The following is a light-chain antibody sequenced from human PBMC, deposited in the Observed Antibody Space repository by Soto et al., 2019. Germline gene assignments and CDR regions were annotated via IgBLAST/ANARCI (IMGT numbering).Light chain of an antibody. J-gene: IGLJ1*01. CDR3: SSYTSSSTPDV. CDR2: DVS. Sequence: QSALTQPASVSGSPGQSITISCTGTSSDVGGYNYVSWHQQHPGKAPKLMIYDVSNRPSGVSNRFSGSKSGNTASLTISGLQAEDEADYYCSSYTSSSTPDVFGTGTKLTVL. CDR1: SSDVGGYNY. V-gene: IGLV2-14*01.